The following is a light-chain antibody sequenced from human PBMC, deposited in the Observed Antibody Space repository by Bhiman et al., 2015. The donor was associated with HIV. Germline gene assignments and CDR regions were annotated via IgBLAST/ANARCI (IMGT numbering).Light chain of an antibody. CDR1: SSDVGGYDY. Sequence: QSALTQPASVSGSPGQSITISCTGTSSDVGGYDYVSWYQHHAGKAPKLMIYDVSKRPSGVSNRFSGSKSDNTASLTISGLQAEDEANYFCSSFTTSSTWVFGGGTKLTVL. CDR2: DVS. V-gene: IGLV2-14*03. CDR3: SSFTTSSTWV. J-gene: IGLJ3*02.